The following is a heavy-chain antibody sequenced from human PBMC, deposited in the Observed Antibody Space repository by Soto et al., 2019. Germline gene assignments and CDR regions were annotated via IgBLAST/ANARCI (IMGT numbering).Heavy chain of an antibody. V-gene: IGHV6-1*01. CDR2: TYYRSKWYN. Sequence: PSQTLSLTCAISGDSVSNNSTAWNWIGQSPSRGLEWLGRTYYRSKWYNDYAVSVKSRIIINPDTSKNQFSLQLNSVTPEDSAVYYCARERYGDYGRGTFDIWGRGTMVTVSS. D-gene: IGHD4-17*01. J-gene: IGHJ3*02. CDR3: ARERYGDYGRGTFDI. CDR1: GDSVSNNSTA.